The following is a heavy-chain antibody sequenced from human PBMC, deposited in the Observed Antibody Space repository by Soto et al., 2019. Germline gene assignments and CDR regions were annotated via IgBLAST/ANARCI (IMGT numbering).Heavy chain of an antibody. CDR3: ASRSRSGGYCSGGSCYRSYNWFDP. V-gene: IGHV4-39*01. CDR2: IYYSGST. D-gene: IGHD2-15*01. Sequence: QLQLQESGPGLVKPSETLSLTCTVSGGSISSSSYYWGWIRQPPGKGLEWIGSIYYSGSTYYNPSLKSRVTIFVDTSKDQFSLKVSSVTGADTAVYYCASRSRSGGYCSGGSCYRSYNWFDPWGQGTLVTVSS. CDR1: GGSISSSSYY. J-gene: IGHJ5*02.